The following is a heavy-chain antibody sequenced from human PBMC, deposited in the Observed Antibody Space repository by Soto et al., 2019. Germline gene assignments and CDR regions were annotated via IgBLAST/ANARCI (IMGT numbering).Heavy chain of an antibody. V-gene: IGHV3-30*18. CDR3: AKGPASVWLWNHFDY. D-gene: IGHD6-19*01. CDR1: GFTFSSYA. CDR2: ISYDGSIT. Sequence: QVQLVESGGGVVQPGRSLRLSCAASGFTFSSYAMHWVRQAPGKGLEWVAVISYDGSITYYADSVKGRFTISRDNSKNTLYLQMNSVVPEDTAVYYCAKGPASVWLWNHFDYWGQGTLVTVSS. J-gene: IGHJ4*02.